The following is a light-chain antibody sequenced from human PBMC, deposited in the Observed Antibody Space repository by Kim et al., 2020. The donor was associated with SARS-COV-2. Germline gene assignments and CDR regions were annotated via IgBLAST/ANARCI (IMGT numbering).Light chain of an antibody. CDR2: GAS. Sequence: PGERATLSCRASQSVTSTYLAWYQQKPGQAPRLLIYGASSRATGIPDRFSGSGSGTDFTLTISRLEPEDFAVYYCQQYGHSPPYTFGQGTKLEI. V-gene: IGKV3-20*01. CDR1: QSVTSTY. CDR3: QQYGHSPPYT. J-gene: IGKJ2*01.